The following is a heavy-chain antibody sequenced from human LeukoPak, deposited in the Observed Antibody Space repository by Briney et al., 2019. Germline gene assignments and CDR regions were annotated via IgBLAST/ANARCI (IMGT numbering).Heavy chain of an antibody. Sequence: ASVKVSCKASGYTFTSYGISWVRQAPGQGLEWMGWISAYNGNTNYAQKLQGRVTMTTDTSTSTAYMELSSLRSEDTAVYYCARATRTYYYDSNPRHDAFDIWGQGTMVTVSS. CDR2: ISAYNGNT. V-gene: IGHV1-18*01. J-gene: IGHJ3*02. D-gene: IGHD3-22*01. CDR3: ARATRTYYYDSNPRHDAFDI. CDR1: GYTFTSYG.